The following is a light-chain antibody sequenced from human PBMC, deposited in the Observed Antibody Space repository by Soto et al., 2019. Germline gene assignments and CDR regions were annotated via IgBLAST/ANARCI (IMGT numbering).Light chain of an antibody. V-gene: IGKV1-5*01. CDR3: QQYNSYSPEGLT. J-gene: IGKJ4*01. CDR1: QTVNTW. CDR2: DAS. Sequence: DIQLTQSPSALSASVGESVTITCRARQTVNTWLAWYQHKPGKAPKLLIYDASVLETGVPSRFSGFSSGTEFTLTIRSLQPDDFATYFCQQYNSYSPEGLTFGGGTKVDIK.